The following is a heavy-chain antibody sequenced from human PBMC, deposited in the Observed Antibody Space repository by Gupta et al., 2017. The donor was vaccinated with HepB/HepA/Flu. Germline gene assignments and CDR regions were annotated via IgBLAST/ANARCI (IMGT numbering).Heavy chain of an antibody. J-gene: IGHJ6*02. CDR3: ARWARRDYYGSGSYSYYGMDV. Sequence: QVQLQQWGAGLLKPSETLSLTCAVYGGSFSRYYWSWIRQPPGKGLEWIGESNHSGSTNYNPSLKSLVTISVDTSKNQCSLKLSSVTAADTAVYYCARWARRDYYGSGSYSYYGMDVWGQGTTVTVSS. D-gene: IGHD3-10*01. CDR2: SNHSGST. CDR1: GGSFSRYY. V-gene: IGHV4-34*01.